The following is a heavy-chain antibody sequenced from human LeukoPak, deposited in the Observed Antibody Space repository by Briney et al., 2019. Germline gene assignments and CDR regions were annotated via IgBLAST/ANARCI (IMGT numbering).Heavy chain of an antibody. D-gene: IGHD6-13*01. CDR2: INHSGST. CDR1: GGSFSDYY. CDR3: ARAQTTAATPYYFDY. Sequence: SETLSLTCAVYGGSFSDYYWSWIRQPPGKALEEMGEINHSGSTNYNPSLKSRVTISVDTSKNQFSLRLSSLTAADAAVYYCARAQTTAATPYYFDYWGQGTLVTVSS. V-gene: IGHV4-34*01. J-gene: IGHJ4*02.